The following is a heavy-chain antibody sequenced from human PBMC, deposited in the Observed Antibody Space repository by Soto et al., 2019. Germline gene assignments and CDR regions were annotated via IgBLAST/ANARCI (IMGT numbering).Heavy chain of an antibody. V-gene: IGHV1-18*04. Sequence: ASVKVSCKASGYTFTSYGISWVRQAPGQGLEWMGWISAYNGNTNYAQKLQGRVTMTTDTSTSTAYMELRSLRSDDTAVYYCARERSGSYSGYYCYGMDVWGQGTTVTVSS. J-gene: IGHJ6*02. CDR1: GYTFTSYG. CDR3: ARERSGSYSGYYCYGMDV. CDR2: ISAYNGNT. D-gene: IGHD1-26*01.